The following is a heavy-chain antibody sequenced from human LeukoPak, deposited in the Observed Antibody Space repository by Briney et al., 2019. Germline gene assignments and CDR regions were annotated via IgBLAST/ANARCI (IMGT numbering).Heavy chain of an antibody. CDR3: AKTTTGYSSGRYPAWPIDY. Sequence: PGGSLRLSCAASGFTFGSYAMYWVRQAPGKGLEWVSGIFGSGGSAHYADSVKGRFTISRDNSKHTVYLQMDSLRVEDTAIYYCAKTTTGYSSGRYPAWPIDYWGQGTLVTVSS. CDR1: GFTFGSYA. CDR2: IFGSGGSA. J-gene: IGHJ4*02. D-gene: IGHD2-15*01. V-gene: IGHV3-23*01.